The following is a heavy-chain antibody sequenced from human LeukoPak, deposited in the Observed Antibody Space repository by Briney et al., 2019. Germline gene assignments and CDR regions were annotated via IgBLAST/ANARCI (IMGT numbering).Heavy chain of an antibody. Sequence: ASVKVSCKVSGYTLTELSMHWVRQAPGQGLEWMGIINPSGGSTSYAQKFQGRVTMTRDTSTSTVYMELSSLRSEDTAVYYCARATSRVDAFDIWGQGTMVTVSS. CDR2: INPSGGST. V-gene: IGHV1-46*01. CDR3: ARATSRVDAFDI. J-gene: IGHJ3*02. CDR1: GYTLTELS.